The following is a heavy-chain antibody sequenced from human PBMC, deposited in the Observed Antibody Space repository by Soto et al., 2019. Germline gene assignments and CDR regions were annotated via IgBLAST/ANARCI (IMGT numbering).Heavy chain of an antibody. CDR2: IYYSGST. CDR3: ARHPTRESIAVAGTVPLWYFDY. Sequence: QLQLQESGPGLVKPSETLSLTCTVSGGSISSSSYYWGWIRQPPGKGLEWIGSIYYSGSTYYNPSLKSRVTISVDTSKNQFSLKLSSVTAADTAVYYCARHPTRESIAVAGTVPLWYFDYWGQGTLVTVSS. D-gene: IGHD6-19*01. J-gene: IGHJ4*02. V-gene: IGHV4-39*01. CDR1: GGSISSSSYY.